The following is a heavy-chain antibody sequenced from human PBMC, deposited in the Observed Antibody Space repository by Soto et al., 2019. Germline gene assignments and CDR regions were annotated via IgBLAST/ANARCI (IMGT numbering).Heavy chain of an antibody. J-gene: IGHJ4*02. CDR2: IRSGGDT. CDR1: GLSFSDYW. V-gene: IGHV3-74*01. Sequence: EVRLAESGGGLVQPGGSLRLSSVASGLSFSDYWIHWVRQAPGKGLIWVSGIRSGGDTDYADSVKGRFTISRDNAKNTVYLQMNNLRADDTAVYYCGRVDWNAGADWGQGTLVTVSS. D-gene: IGHD1-1*01. CDR3: GRVDWNAGAD.